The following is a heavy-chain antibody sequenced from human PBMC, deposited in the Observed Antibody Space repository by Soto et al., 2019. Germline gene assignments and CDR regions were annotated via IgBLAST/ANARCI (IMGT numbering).Heavy chain of an antibody. J-gene: IGHJ6*02. V-gene: IGHV4-59*01. CDR3: ARDSVAAPSNYYYYYGMDV. CDR1: GGSISSYY. CDR2: IYYSGST. D-gene: IGHD1-26*01. Sequence: SETLSLTCTVSGGSISSYYWSWIRQPPGKGLEWIGYIYYSGSTNYNPSLKSRVTISVDTSKNQFSLELSSVTAADTAVYYCARDSVAAPSNYYYYYGMDVWGQGTTVTVSS.